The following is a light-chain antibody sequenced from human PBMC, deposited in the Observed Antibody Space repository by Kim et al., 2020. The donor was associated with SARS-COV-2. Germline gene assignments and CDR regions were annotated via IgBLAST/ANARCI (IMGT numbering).Light chain of an antibody. CDR1: QGIGSL. CDR3: QQANSFPLT. Sequence: ASVGDRVTITCRASQGIGSLLAWYQQKPGNAPKVLIYGASNLQSGVPSRFSCSGSGTYVTLTISSLQPEDFATYYCQQANSFPLTFGGGTKVDIK. CDR2: GAS. V-gene: IGKV1-12*01. J-gene: IGKJ4*01.